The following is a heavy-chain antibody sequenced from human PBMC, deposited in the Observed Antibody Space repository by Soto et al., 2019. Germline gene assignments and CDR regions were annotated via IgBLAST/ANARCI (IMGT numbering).Heavy chain of an antibody. V-gene: IGHV4-61*03. CDR2: TSNGGSA. CDR1: GGSVNSSTYY. D-gene: IGHD3-9*01. Sequence: QVQLQESGPGLVKPSETLSLTCTVSGGSVNSSTYYWCWLRQPPEMVLEMIGYTSNGGSAKYNPPLTRRVAISTDTSSLHLSLMMAAVTAADTAVYYGQTVVLLTAFGILTGYCHCNPCGVGTLFTVSS. CDR3: QTVVLLTAFGILTGYCHCNP. J-gene: IGHJ5*02.